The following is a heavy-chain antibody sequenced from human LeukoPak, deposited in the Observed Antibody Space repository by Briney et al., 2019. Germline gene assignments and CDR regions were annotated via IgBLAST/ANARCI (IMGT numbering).Heavy chain of an antibody. V-gene: IGHV1-2*02. Sequence: ASVNVSCKASGYTFTGYYMHWVRQAPGQGLEWMVWINPNSGGTNYAQKFQGRVTMTRDTSISTAYMELSRLRSDDTAVYYCARDMGYCSGGSCPYNWFDPWGQGTLVTVSS. CDR2: INPNSGGT. J-gene: IGHJ5*02. D-gene: IGHD2-15*01. CDR3: ARDMGYCSGGSCPYNWFDP. CDR1: GYTFTGYY.